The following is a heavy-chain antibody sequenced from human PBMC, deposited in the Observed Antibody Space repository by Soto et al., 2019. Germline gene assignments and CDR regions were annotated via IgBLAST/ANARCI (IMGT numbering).Heavy chain of an antibody. CDR1: GFTFSSYS. Sequence: EVQLVESGGGLVQPGGSLRLSCAASGFTFSSYSMNWVRQAPGKGLEWVSYISSSSSTIYYADSVKGRFTISRDNAKNSLYLQMNSLRAEDTAVYYCARGGYFDWLFRAFDIWGQGTMVTVSS. CDR2: ISSSSSTI. J-gene: IGHJ3*02. D-gene: IGHD3-9*01. CDR3: ARGGYFDWLFRAFDI. V-gene: IGHV3-48*01.